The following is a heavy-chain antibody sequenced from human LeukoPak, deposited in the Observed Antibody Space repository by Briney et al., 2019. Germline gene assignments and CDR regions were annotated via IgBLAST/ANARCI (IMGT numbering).Heavy chain of an antibody. Sequence: GGSLRLSCAAPGFAVSSNYIGWVRQAPGKGLEYVSVIYSGGATYYADSVKGRFTISRHISKHTLYLQMNSLRAEDTAVYYCATLDLRGYYFDYWGQGTLVTVSS. V-gene: IGHV3-53*04. D-gene: IGHD3-22*01. CDR3: ATLDLRGYYFDY. CDR2: IYSGGAT. CDR1: GFAVSSNY. J-gene: IGHJ4*02.